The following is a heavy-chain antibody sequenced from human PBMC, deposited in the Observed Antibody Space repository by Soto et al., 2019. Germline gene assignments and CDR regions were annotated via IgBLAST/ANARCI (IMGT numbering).Heavy chain of an antibody. CDR2: ISDSGGST. CDR1: GFTFSSYA. Sequence: EVQLLESGGGLVQPGGSLRLSCAASGFTFSSYAMTWVRQAPGKGLEWVSAISDSGGSTYYADSVKGRFTISRDNSKKTLYLQMNSLTAEDTAVYYCAKEPLLSGWYYFDYWGQGTLVTVSS. J-gene: IGHJ4*02. D-gene: IGHD6-19*01. V-gene: IGHV3-23*01. CDR3: AKEPLLSGWYYFDY.